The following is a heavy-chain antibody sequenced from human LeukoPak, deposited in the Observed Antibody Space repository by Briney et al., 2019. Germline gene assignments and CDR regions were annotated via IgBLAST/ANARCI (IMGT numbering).Heavy chain of an antibody. CDR2: IDKNGDGT. D-gene: IGHD3-22*01. CDR1: GFTFSSHA. V-gene: IGHV3-23*01. J-gene: IGHJ4*02. CDR3: SDSSGYYPSQQIDY. Sequence: GGSLRLSCAASGFTFSSHAMNWVRQPPGKGLDWVSSIDKNGDGTFYADSVKGRFTISRDNSKNTLYLQMNSLRVEDTAVYYCSDSSGYYPSQQIDYWGQGTLVTVSS.